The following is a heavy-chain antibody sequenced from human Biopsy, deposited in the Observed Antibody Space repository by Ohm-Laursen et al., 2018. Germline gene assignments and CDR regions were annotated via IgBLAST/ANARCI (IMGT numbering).Heavy chain of an antibody. Sequence: GTLSLTCTVSDGSINSNDYYWGWIRQAPGKGLERLGDGHYSGATYYNPPLTSRSTIFVDTAKNQFFPKLRSATAADTAVYYCARPLRGGEYEGFDLWGPGTMVSVSP. CDR3: ARPLRGGEYEGFDL. D-gene: IGHD4-17*01. J-gene: IGHJ3*01. CDR1: DGSINSNDYY. CDR2: GHYSGAT. V-gene: IGHV4-39*01.